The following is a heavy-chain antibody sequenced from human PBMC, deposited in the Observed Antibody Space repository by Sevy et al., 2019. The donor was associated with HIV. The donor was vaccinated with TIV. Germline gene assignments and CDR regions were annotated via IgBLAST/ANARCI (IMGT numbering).Heavy chain of an antibody. CDR3: ASGRSSSTSCPVPNWFEP. J-gene: IGHJ5*02. Sequence: GGSLRLSCAGSGFTFSSYTMNWVRQAPGKGLEWVSSISSSSSYIYYADSVKGRFTISRDNAKNSLYLQMNSLRAEDTAVYYCASGRSSSTSCPVPNWFEPWGQGTLVTVSS. CDR2: ISSSSSYI. D-gene: IGHD2-2*01. CDR1: GFTFSSYT. V-gene: IGHV3-21*01.